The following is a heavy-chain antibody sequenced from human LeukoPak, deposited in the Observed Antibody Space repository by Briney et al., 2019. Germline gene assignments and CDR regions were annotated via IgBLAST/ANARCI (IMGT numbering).Heavy chain of an antibody. J-gene: IGHJ4*02. Sequence: GASVKVSCKASGYTFTGYYMHWVRQAPGQGLEWMGWINPNSGGTNYAQKFQGRVTMTRDTSISTAYMELSRLRSDDTAVYYCARPRGYSSSDFDYWGQGTLVTVSS. CDR2: INPNSGGT. D-gene: IGHD6-6*01. CDR1: GYTFTGYY. V-gene: IGHV1-2*02. CDR3: ARPRGYSSSDFDY.